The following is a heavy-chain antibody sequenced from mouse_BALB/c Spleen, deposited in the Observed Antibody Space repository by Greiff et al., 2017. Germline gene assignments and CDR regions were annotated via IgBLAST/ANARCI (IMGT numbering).Heavy chain of an antibody. V-gene: IGHV1-18*01. CDR2: INPNNGGT. CDR1: GYTFTDYN. J-gene: IGHJ4*01. Sequence: VQLQQSGPELVKPGASVTIPCKASGYTFTDYNMDWVKQSHGKSLEWIGDINPNNGGTICNQKFKGKATLTVDKSSSTAYMELRSLTSEDTAVYDFARCPIITTEYAMDYWGQGTSVTVSA. CDR3: ARCPIITTEYAMDY. D-gene: IGHD2-12*01.